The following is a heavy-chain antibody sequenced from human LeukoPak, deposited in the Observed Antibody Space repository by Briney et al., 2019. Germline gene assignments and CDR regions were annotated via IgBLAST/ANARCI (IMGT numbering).Heavy chain of an antibody. V-gene: IGHV4-59*01. CDR1: GGPISSDY. J-gene: IGHJ5*02. Sequence: PSETLSLTCTVSGGPISSDYWSWIRQPPGKGLEWIGYIYYSGSTNYNPSLKSRVTISIDTSKNQFSLILSSVTAADTAVYYCATVAPSGNWFDPWGQGTLVTISS. CDR3: ATVAPSGNWFDP. D-gene: IGHD1-1*01. CDR2: IYYSGST.